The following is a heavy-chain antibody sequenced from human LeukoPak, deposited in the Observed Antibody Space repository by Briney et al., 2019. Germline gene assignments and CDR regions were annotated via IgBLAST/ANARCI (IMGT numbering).Heavy chain of an antibody. V-gene: IGHV1-8*02. J-gene: IGHJ6*03. CDR3: AREVRLPNYYYYYYYMDV. CDR1: GGTFSSYA. Sequence: ASVKVSCKASGGTFSSYAISWVRQAPGQGLEWMGWMNPNSGNTGYAQKFQGRVTMTRNTSISTAYMELSSLRSEDTAVYYCAREVRLPNYYYYYYYMDVWGKGTTVTISS. CDR2: MNPNSGNT. D-gene: IGHD5-18*01.